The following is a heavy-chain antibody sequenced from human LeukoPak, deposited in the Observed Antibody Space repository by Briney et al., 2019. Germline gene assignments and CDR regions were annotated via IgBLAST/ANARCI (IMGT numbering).Heavy chain of an antibody. CDR1: GFPFSTYG. J-gene: IGHJ4*02. D-gene: IGHD3-10*02. Sequence: GGSLRLSCAASGFPFSTYGMHWVRQAPGKGLEWVAVISYDETYTYYADSVKGRFTISRDNSKNTLYLQMNSLRAEDTAVYYCARWTSSSMTTNPLFGYWGQGTLVTVSS. V-gene: IGHV3-30*03. CDR3: ARWTSSSMTTNPLFGY. CDR2: ISYDETYT.